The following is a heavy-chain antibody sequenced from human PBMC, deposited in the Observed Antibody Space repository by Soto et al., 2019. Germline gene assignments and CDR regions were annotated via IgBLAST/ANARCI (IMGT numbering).Heavy chain of an antibody. CDR3: EPHTTTPVTNWFDT. CDR2: IYWNDDK. D-gene: IGHD1-1*01. V-gene: IGHV2-5*01. J-gene: IGHJ5*02. Sequence: SGPTLVNPTQTLTLTCTFSGFSLTTSRVGVGWIRQPPGKALEWLALIYWNDDKRYSPSLKGRLTITKDTSKNQVVLAMTNMDPVDTETYSCEPHTTTPVTNWFDTWGLGTLVTVSS. CDR1: GFSLTTSRVG.